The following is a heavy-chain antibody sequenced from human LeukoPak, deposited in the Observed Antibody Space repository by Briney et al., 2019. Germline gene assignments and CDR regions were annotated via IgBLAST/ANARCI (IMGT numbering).Heavy chain of an antibody. CDR2: ISGSGGST. J-gene: IGHJ5*02. D-gene: IGHD3-10*01. CDR1: GFTFSSYA. V-gene: IGHV3-23*01. Sequence: GGSLRLSCAATGFTFSSYAMSWVRQAPGKGLECVSAISGSGGSTYYADSVKGRFTISRDNSKNTLYLQMNSLRAEDTAVYYCTTDKPVSLDWFGEFADPWGQGTLVTVSS. CDR3: TTDKPVSLDWFGEFADP.